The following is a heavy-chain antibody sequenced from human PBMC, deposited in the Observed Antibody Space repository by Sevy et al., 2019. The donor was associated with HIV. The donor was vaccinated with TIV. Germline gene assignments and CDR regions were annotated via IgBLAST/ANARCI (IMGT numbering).Heavy chain of an antibody. Sequence: PRLSCAVYGFSFDDYAMHWVRQVPGKGLEWVAGISWNSAFIGYADSVKGRYTISRDNAKNSLYLQINSLIPEDTALYYCVKDGGSGSGPSAEYFHHWGQGTLVTVSS. V-gene: IGHV3-9*01. J-gene: IGHJ1*01. CDR1: GFSFDDYA. D-gene: IGHD6-19*01. CDR3: VKDGGSGSGPSAEYFHH. CDR2: ISWNSAFI.